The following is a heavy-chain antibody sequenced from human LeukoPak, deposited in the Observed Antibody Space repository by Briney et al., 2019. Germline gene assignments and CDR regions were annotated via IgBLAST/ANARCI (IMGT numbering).Heavy chain of an antibody. CDR1: GFTFSRYS. Sequence: GGSLRLSCAASGFTFSRYSMNWVRQAPGKGLEWVSSIGSSDTYIYYADSVRGRFTISRDNAKNSLYLQMNSLRAEDTAVYYCAELGITMIGGVWGKGTTVTISS. V-gene: IGHV3-21*01. D-gene: IGHD3-10*02. J-gene: IGHJ6*04. CDR3: AELGITMIGGV. CDR2: IGSSDTYI.